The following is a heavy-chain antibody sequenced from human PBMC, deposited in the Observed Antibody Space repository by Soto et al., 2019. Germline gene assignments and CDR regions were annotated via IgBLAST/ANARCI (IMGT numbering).Heavy chain of an antibody. CDR3: AKDTGGYSYGCFDY. Sequence: GGSLRLSCAASGFTFSSYGMHWVRQAPGKGLEWVAVISYDGSNKYYADSVKGRFTISRDNSKNTLYLQMNSLRAEDTAVYYCAKDTGGYSYGCFDYWGQGTLVTSPQ. CDR1: GFTFSSYG. J-gene: IGHJ4*02. V-gene: IGHV3-30*18. CDR2: ISYDGSNK. D-gene: IGHD5-18*01.